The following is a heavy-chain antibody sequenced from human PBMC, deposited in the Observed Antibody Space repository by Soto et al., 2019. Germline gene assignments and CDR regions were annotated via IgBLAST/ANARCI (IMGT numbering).Heavy chain of an antibody. CDR3: ARGGITGTTSSNHTRTTSFCFDY. J-gene: IGHJ4*02. Sequence: SETLSLTCAVYGGSFSGYYWSWIRQPPGKGLEWIGEINHSGSTNYNPSLKSRVTISVDTSKNQFSLKLSSVTAADTAVYYCARGGITGTTSSNHTRTTSFCFDYWGQGTLVTVSS. CDR2: INHSGST. D-gene: IGHD1-7*01. V-gene: IGHV4-34*01. CDR1: GGSFSGYY.